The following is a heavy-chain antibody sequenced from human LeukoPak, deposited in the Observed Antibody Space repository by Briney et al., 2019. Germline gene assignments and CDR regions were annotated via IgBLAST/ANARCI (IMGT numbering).Heavy chain of an antibody. V-gene: IGHV3-11*06. CDR2: ISSSSSYT. D-gene: IGHD1-26*01. J-gene: IGHJ4*02. CDR1: GFTFSDYF. CDR3: ARATKWELGDFDY. Sequence: AGGSLRLSCAASGFTFSDYFMSWVRQAPGKGLEWGSYISSSSSYTNYADSVKGRFTISRDNAKTSLYLQINSLRVEDTGVYYCARATKWELGDFDYWGQGTLVTVSS.